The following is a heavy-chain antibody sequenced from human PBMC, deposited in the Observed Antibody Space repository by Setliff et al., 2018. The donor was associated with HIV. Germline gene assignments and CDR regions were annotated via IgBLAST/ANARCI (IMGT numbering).Heavy chain of an antibody. J-gene: IGHJ6*03. V-gene: IGHV3-21*01. D-gene: IGHD4-17*01. CDR1: GFTFSSYS. CDR3: AREAVTTFSGDYYYYMDV. CDR2: ISSSSSYI. Sequence: PGGSLRLSCAASGFTFSSYSMNWVRQAPGKGLEWASSISSSSSYIYYADSVKGRFTISRDNAKNSLYLQMNSLRAEDTAVYYCAREAVTTFSGDYYYYMDVWGKGTTVTVSS.